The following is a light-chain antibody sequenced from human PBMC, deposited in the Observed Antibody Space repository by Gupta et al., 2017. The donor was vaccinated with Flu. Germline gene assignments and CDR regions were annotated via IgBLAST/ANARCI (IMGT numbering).Light chain of an antibody. CDR3: QQNYLNPPFT. V-gene: IGKV1-39*01. CDR1: QNIDTS. Sequence: SSLSASIADRVTITCRASQNIDTSLNWYQHKPGEAPKLLIYAASTLQRGVPSRFSGSGSGTDFTLTIDSRQPEDFATYYCQQNYLNPPFTFGPGTKVDI. CDR2: AAS. J-gene: IGKJ3*01.